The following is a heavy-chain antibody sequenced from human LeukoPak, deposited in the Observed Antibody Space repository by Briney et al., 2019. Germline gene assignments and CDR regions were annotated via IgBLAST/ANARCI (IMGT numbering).Heavy chain of an antibody. D-gene: IGHD4-17*01. CDR2: VYAGDGGA. J-gene: IGHJ5*02. Sequence: GGSLRLSCAASGFTLSSYAMSWVRQTPGKGLEWVSVVYAGDGGATYADSVKGRFTISRDHPQNMVHLQMNSLRIEDTAVDFSAGEKGVYGVGWRDPWGQGTPVSVSS. V-gene: IGHV3-23*03. CDR3: AGEKGVYGVGWRDP. CDR1: GFTLSSYA.